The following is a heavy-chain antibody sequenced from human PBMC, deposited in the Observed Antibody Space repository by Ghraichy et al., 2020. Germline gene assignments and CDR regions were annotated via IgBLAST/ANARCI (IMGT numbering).Heavy chain of an antibody. Sequence: SVKVSCKASGGTFSSYAISWVRQAPGQGLEWMGGIIPIFGTANYAQKFQGRVTITADESTSTAYMELSSLRSEDTAVYYCASRRDHIVATIGEFGYYYYGMDVWGQGTTVTVSS. CDR3: ASRRDHIVATIGEFGYYYYGMDV. J-gene: IGHJ6*02. CDR1: GGTFSSYA. CDR2: IIPIFGTA. D-gene: IGHD5-12*01. V-gene: IGHV1-69*13.